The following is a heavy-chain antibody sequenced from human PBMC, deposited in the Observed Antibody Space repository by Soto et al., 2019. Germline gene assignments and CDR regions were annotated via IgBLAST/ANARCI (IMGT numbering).Heavy chain of an antibody. CDR2: VSHDGRNT. J-gene: IGHJ4*02. D-gene: IGHD6-19*01. CDR1: GFTFSDYA. V-gene: IGHV3-30*18. CDR3: AKGGRQWLVTSDFNY. Sequence: VQLVESGGGVVQPGRSLRLSCAASGFTFSDYAMHWVRQAPGKGLEWVAVVSHDGRNTHYADSVKGRFTISSDSSKNTVSLEMTSLRDEDTAVYYCAKGGRQWLVTSDFNYWGQGALVTVSS.